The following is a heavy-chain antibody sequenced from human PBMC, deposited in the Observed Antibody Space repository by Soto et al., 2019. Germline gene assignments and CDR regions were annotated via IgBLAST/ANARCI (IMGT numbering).Heavy chain of an antibody. V-gene: IGHV4-39*01. CDR1: GGSISSSSYY. Sequence: SETLSLTCTVSGGSISSSSYYWCWIRQPPGKGLEWIGSIYYSGSTYYNPSLKSRVTISVDTSKNQFSLKLSSVTAADTAVYYCAVPITAESSPCEWFYPWGQGTLVTVSS. D-gene: IGHD6-6*01. CDR3: AVPITAESSPCEWFYP. CDR2: IYYSGST. J-gene: IGHJ5*02.